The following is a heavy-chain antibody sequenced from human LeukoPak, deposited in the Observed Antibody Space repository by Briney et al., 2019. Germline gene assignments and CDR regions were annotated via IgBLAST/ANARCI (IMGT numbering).Heavy chain of an antibody. J-gene: IGHJ4*02. CDR1: GYTFTSYD. D-gene: IGHD4-23*01. CDR2: MNPNSGNT. Sequence: ASVKVSCEASGYTFTSYDINWVRQATGQGLEWMGWMNPNSGNTGYAQKFQGRVTMTRNTSISTAYMELSSLRSEDTAVYYCARVYRVLRGNRGILGYWGQGTLVTVSS. CDR3: ARVYRVLRGNRGILGY. V-gene: IGHV1-8*01.